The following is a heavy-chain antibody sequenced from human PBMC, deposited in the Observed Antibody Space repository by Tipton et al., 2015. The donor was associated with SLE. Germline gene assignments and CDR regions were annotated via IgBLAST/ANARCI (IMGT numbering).Heavy chain of an antibody. CDR1: GGSISSYY. CDR3: ARETPQAKILDY. V-gene: IGHV4-59*12. J-gene: IGHJ4*02. CDR2: IYYSGST. Sequence: LRLSCTVSGGSISSYYWSWIRQPPGKGLEWIGYIYYSGSTNYNPSLKSRVTISRDNSKNTLYLQMNSLRAEDTAVYYCARETPQAKILDYWGQGTLVTVSS.